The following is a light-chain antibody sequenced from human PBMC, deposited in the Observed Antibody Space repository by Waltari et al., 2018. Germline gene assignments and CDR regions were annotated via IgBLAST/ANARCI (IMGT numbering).Light chain of an antibody. J-gene: IGLJ1*01. CDR1: SSDVGVYNY. CDR3: SSYTSSSLYV. V-gene: IGLV2-14*01. Sequence: QSALTQPASVSGSPGPSITISCTGTSSDVGVYNYVSWYQQHPGKAPKLMIYDVSKRPSGVSNRFSGSKSGNTASLTISGLQAEDEADYYCSSYTSSSLYVFGTGTKVTVL. CDR2: DVS.